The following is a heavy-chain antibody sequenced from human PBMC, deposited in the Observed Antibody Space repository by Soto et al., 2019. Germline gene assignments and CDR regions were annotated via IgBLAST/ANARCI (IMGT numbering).Heavy chain of an antibody. J-gene: IGHJ5*02. D-gene: IGHD6-19*01. V-gene: IGHV4-39*01. CDR3: ARGHGGSGWYYTWFDP. Sequence: SETLSLPCTVSGGSISRSSSYWGWIRQPPGKGLEGNGYILYSGSSYDNPSLKSRVIISVDTSKNQFSLKLSSVTAADTAVYYCARGHGGSGWYYTWFDPWGQETMVIFSS. CDR1: GGSISRSSSY. CDR2: ILYSGSS.